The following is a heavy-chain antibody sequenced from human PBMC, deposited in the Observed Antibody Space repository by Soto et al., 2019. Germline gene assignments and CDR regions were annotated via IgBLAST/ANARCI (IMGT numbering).Heavy chain of an antibody. V-gene: IGHV3-30-3*01. CDR2: ISYDGSNK. CDR3: ARPLGGWNSSPFDY. Sequence: GGSLRLSCAASGFTFSSYAMHWVRQAPGKGLEWVAVISYDGSNKYYADSVKGRFTISRDNSKNTLYLQMNSLRAEDTAVYYCARPLGGWNSSPFDYWGQGTLVTVSS. D-gene: IGHD1-7*01. J-gene: IGHJ4*02. CDR1: GFTFSSYA.